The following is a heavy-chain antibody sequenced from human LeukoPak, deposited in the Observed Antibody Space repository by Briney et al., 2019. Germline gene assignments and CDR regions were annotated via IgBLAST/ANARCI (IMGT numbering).Heavy chain of an antibody. CDR2: INHSGST. D-gene: IGHD5-12*01. Sequence: SETLSLTCAVYGGSFSGYYWSWIRQPPGKGLEWIGEINHSGSTNYNPSLKSRVTISVDTSKNQSSLKLSSVTAADTAVYYCARGRYSGYVDYWGQGTLVNVSA. V-gene: IGHV4-34*01. CDR3: ARGRYSGYVDY. J-gene: IGHJ4*02. CDR1: GGSFSGYY.